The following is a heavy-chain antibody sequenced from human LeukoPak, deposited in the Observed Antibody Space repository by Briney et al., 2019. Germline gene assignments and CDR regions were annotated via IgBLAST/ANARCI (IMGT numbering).Heavy chain of an antibody. CDR3: ARVRPLYSSSWNKPYGMDV. CDR1: GFTFSSYW. CDR2: IWYDGSNK. D-gene: IGHD6-13*01. Sequence: PGGSLRLSCAASGFTFSSYWMHWVRQAPGKGLEWVAVIWYDGSNKYYADSVKGRFTISRDNSKNTLYLQMNSLRAEDTAVYYCARVRPLYSSSWNKPYGMDVWGQGTTVTVSS. J-gene: IGHJ6*02. V-gene: IGHV3-33*08.